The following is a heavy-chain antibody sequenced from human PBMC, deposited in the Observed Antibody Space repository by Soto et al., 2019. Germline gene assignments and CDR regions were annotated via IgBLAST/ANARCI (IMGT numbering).Heavy chain of an antibody. J-gene: IGHJ5*02. V-gene: IGHV3-74*01. CDR1: GFNFNFFR. Sequence: GVLRLSCAASGFNFNFFRMHWVRQAPGKGLVWVSRINGDGSTADYADSVKGRFTISRDNAKNTLFLQMDSLRVEDTAVYYCVRDSPTNLEDADTVASWFDPWGQGTLVTVSS. D-gene: IGHD5-12*01. CDR3: VRDSPTNLEDADTVASWFDP. CDR2: INGDGSTA.